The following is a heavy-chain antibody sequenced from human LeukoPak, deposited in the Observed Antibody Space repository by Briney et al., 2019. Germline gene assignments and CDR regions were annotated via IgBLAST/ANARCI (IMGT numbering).Heavy chain of an antibody. V-gene: IGHV4-39*07. CDR2: IYYSGNT. CDR3: ARVGSCYYFQPLDY. Sequence: SETLSLTCTVSGGSITSSSHYWGWIRQPPGKGLEWIGSIYYSGNTYYNPSLKSRVTISVDTSKNHFSLKLTSVTAADTAVYYCARVGSCYYFQPLDYWGQGTLVTVSS. J-gene: IGHJ4*02. D-gene: IGHD3-22*01. CDR1: GGSITSSSHY.